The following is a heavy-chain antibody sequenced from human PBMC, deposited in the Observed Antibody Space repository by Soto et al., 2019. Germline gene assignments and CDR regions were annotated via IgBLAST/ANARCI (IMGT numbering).Heavy chain of an antibody. Sequence: TLSLTCTVSGGSISSGDYYWSWIRQPPGKGLEWIGYIYYSGSTYYNPSLKSRVTISVDTSKNQFSLKLSSVTAADTAMYYCAREGLYSYGPMDVWGQGTTVTVSS. CDR1: GGSISSGDYY. CDR3: AREGLYSYGPMDV. J-gene: IGHJ6*02. V-gene: IGHV4-30-4*01. CDR2: IYYSGST. D-gene: IGHD5-18*01.